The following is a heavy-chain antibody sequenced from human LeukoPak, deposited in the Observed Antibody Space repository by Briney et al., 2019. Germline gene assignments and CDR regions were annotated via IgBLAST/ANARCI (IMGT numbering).Heavy chain of an antibody. CDR3: VRDGGVSGYDLLDY. V-gene: IGHV3-7*01. CDR1: GFTCSNYW. D-gene: IGHD5-12*01. CDR2: INQDGSEE. J-gene: IGHJ4*02. Sequence: GGSLRLSCAASGFTCSNYWMTWVRQAPGKGLEWVAHINQDGSEEHYMDSAKARFTISRDNAKNSLSLQMNSLRAEDTAVYYCVRDGGVSGYDLLDYWGQGTLVTVSS.